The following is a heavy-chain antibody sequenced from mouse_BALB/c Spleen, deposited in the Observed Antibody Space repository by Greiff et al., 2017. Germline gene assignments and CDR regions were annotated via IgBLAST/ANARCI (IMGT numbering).Heavy chain of an antibody. Sequence: QVQLQQSGPGLVAPSQSLSITCTVSGFSLTSYGVHWVRQPPGKGLEWLGVIWAGGSTNYNSALMSRLSISKDNSKSQVFLKMNSLQTDDTAMYYCARDDGNYVEAMDYWGQGTSVTVSS. D-gene: IGHD2-1*01. V-gene: IGHV2-9*02. CDR3: ARDDGNYVEAMDY. CDR2: IWAGGST. J-gene: IGHJ4*01. CDR1: GFSLTSYG.